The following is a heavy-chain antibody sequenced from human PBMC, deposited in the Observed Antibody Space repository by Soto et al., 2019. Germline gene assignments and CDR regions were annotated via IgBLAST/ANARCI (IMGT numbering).Heavy chain of an antibody. J-gene: IGHJ4*02. V-gene: IGHV4-59*08. CDR2: IYYSGST. D-gene: IGHD2-15*01. Sequence: SETLSLTCTVSGGSISSYYWSWIRQPPGKGLEWIGYIYYSGSTNYNPSLKSRVTISVDTSKNQFSLKLSSVTTADTAVYYCARRYGGTFDYWGQGTLVTVSS. CDR3: ARRYGGTFDY. CDR1: GGSISSYY.